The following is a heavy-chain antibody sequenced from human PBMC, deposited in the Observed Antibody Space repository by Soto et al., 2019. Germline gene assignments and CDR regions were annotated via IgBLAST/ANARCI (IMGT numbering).Heavy chain of an antibody. D-gene: IGHD6-19*01. V-gene: IGHV5-51*01. J-gene: IGHJ4*02. CDR2: IYPGDSDT. Sequence: GESLKISCEGSGYSFTTNWIGWVRQMPGKGLEWMGIIYPGDSDTRYSPSFRGQVTISADKSIRTAYLQWTSLKASDTAMYYCASAIAMAAGGLNYYFDYWGRGTLVTVSS. CDR3: ASAIAMAAGGLNYYFDY. CDR1: GYSFTTNW.